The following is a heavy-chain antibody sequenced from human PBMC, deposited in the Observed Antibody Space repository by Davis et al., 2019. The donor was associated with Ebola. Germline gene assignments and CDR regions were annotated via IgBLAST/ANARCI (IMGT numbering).Heavy chain of an antibody. CDR1: GFTFSDYY. Sequence: GESLKISCAASGFTFSDYYMSWIRQAPGKGLEWVSYISSSSSYTNYADSVKGRFTISRDNAKNSLYLQMNSLRAEDTAVYYCARDPGFYSSSWYPGHVWGKGTTVTVSS. J-gene: IGHJ6*04. V-gene: IGHV3-11*06. CDR3: ARDPGFYSSSWYPGHV. D-gene: IGHD6-13*01. CDR2: ISSSSSYT.